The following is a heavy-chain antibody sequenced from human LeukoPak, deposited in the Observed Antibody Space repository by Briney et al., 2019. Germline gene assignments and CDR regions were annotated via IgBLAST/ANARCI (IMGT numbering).Heavy chain of an antibody. Sequence: ASVKVSRKASGYTLTGYYMHWVRQAPGQGLEWMGWINPNSGGTNYAQKFQGRVTMTRDTSISTAYMELSRLRSDDTAVYYCARAYFSDSSGYYPSSDAFDIWGQGTMVTVSS. J-gene: IGHJ3*02. CDR1: GYTLTGYY. D-gene: IGHD3-22*01. V-gene: IGHV1-2*02. CDR3: ARAYFSDSSGYYPSSDAFDI. CDR2: INPNSGGT.